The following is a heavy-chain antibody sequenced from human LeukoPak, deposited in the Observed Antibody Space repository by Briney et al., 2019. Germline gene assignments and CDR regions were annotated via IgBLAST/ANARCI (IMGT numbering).Heavy chain of an antibody. J-gene: IGHJ4*02. V-gene: IGHV3-64D*06. Sequence: GGSLRLSCSASGFTFSSYAMHCVRQAPGKGLEYVSAISSNGGSTYYADSVKGRFTISRDNSKNTLYLQMSSLRAEDTAAYYGVKWPSRHFECRGQGTLVTVSS. CDR1: GFTFSSYA. D-gene: IGHD3-3*01. CDR3: VKWPSRHFEC. CDR2: ISSNGGST.